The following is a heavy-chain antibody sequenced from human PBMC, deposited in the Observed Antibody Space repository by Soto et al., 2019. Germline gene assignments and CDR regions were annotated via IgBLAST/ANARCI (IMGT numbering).Heavy chain of an antibody. CDR3: ARALGYCSSTSCYVPSDYYYYMDV. Sequence: GGSLRLSCAASGFTFDDYAMHWVRQAPGKGLVWVSRINSDGSSTSYADSVKGRFTISRDNAKNTLYLQMNSLRAEDTAVYYCARALGYCSSTSCYVPSDYYYYMDVWGKGTTVTVSS. D-gene: IGHD2-2*01. CDR2: INSDGSST. CDR1: GFTFDDYA. V-gene: IGHV3-74*01. J-gene: IGHJ6*03.